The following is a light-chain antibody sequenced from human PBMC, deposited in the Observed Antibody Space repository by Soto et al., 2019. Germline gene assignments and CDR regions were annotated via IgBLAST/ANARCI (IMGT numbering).Light chain of an antibody. CDR1: GSDIGTYDY. V-gene: IGLV2-14*01. CDR2: EVS. CDR3: SSYAGGNNLV. Sequence: QSALTQPASVAGSPGQSISISCTGSGSDIGTYDYVSWYQQHPGKAPRLIIFEVSNRPSGVSDRFSGSKSGNTASLTISGLQPEDEADYHCSSYAGGNNLVFGGGTKLTVL. J-gene: IGLJ2*01.